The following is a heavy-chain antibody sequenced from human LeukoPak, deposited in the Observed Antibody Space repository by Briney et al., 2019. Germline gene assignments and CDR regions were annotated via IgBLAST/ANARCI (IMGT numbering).Heavy chain of an antibody. J-gene: IGHJ4*02. CDR3: ARHDSSSWSTSDY. D-gene: IGHD6-13*01. V-gene: IGHV5-51*01. CDR2: IYPDDSDT. CDR1: GYSFTSYW. Sequence: GESLKISCKGSGYSFTSYWIAWVRQMPGKGLERMGIIYPDDSDTRYSPSFQGQVTISADKSISTAYLQWSSLKASDTAVFYCARHDSSSWSTSDYWGQGTLVTVSS.